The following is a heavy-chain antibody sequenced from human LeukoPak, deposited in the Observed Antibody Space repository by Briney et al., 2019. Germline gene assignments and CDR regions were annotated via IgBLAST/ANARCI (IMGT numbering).Heavy chain of an antibody. CDR2: IYPGDSDT. Sequence: GESLKISFKGSGYSFTNYWIAWVRPMPGKGLEWMGIIYPGDSDTRYSPSFQCQVSISADKSISTAYLQRSSLKASDTAMYYCARRGYYDSSGYYNFDYWGQGTLVTVSS. CDR3: ARRGYYDSSGYYNFDY. V-gene: IGHV5-51*01. D-gene: IGHD3-22*01. J-gene: IGHJ4*02. CDR1: GYSFTNYW.